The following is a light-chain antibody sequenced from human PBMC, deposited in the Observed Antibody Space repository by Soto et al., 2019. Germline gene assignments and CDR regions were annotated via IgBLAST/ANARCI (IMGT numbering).Light chain of an antibody. Sequence: QSVLTQPASVSGSPGQSITISCTGTSSDVGSYNLVSWYQQHPGKAPKLMIYEGSKRPSGVSNRFSGSNSGNTAYLTISGLQAEDEADYYCCSYAGTSYVFGTGTKVTVL. CDR2: EGS. J-gene: IGLJ1*01. V-gene: IGLV2-23*01. CDR3: CSYAGTSYV. CDR1: SSDVGSYNL.